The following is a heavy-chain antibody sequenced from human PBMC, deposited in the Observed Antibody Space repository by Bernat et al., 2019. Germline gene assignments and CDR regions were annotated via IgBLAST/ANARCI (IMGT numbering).Heavy chain of an antibody. CDR3: ARGARNSYDSSGYYYIDY. J-gene: IGHJ4*02. CDR1: GYTFTGYY. CDR2: INPNSGGT. D-gene: IGHD3-22*01. V-gene: IGHV1-2*02. Sequence: QVQLVQSGAEVKKPGASVKVSCKASGYTFTGYYLHWVRQAPGQGLEWMGWINPNSGGTDYAQKFQGMVTMTRDTSISTAYMELSRLRSDDTAVYYCARGARNSYDSSGYYYIDYWGQGTLVTVSS.